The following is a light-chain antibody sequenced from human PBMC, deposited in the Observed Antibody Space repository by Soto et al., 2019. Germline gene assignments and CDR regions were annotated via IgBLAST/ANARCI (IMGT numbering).Light chain of an antibody. J-gene: IGKJ3*01. CDR1: QGISSY. CDR3: QQLNSYPRG. Sequence: DLQLTQSPSFLSASVGDRVTITCRASQGISSYLAWYQQKPGKAPKLLIYAASTLQSGVPSRFSGSGSGTGFTLTISSLQPEDFATYYCQQLNSYPRGFGPGTKVDIK. V-gene: IGKV1-9*01. CDR2: AAS.